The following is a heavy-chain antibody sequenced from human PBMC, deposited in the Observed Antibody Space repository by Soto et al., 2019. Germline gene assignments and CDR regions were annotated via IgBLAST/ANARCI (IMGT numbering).Heavy chain of an antibody. CDR1: GGSISSYY. CDR3: ASVGAENYYYYGMDV. D-gene: IGHD1-26*01. V-gene: IGHV4-59*08. J-gene: IGHJ6*02. CDR2: IYYSGST. Sequence: SETLSLTCTVSGGSISSYYWSWIRQPPGKGLEWIGYIYYSGSTNYNPSLKSRVTISVDTSKNQFSLKLSSVTAADTAVYYCASVGAENYYYYGMDVWGQGTTVTVS.